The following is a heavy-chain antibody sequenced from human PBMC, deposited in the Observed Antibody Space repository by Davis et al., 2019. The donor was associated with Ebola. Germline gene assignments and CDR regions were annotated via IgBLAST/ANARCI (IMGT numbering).Heavy chain of an antibody. CDR3: AKEKVSGSSYYLDY. V-gene: IGHV3-23*01. D-gene: IGHD6-19*01. J-gene: IGHJ4*02. CDR1: GFTFSNYG. Sequence: GESLKTPCAASGFTFSNYGMAWVRQAPGKGLEWVSGISGRGLTTEYADNVQGRFTISRDNSKNTLFLQMNSLRDEDTAVYYCAKEKVSGSSYYLDYWGQGTLVTVSS. CDR2: ISGRGLTT.